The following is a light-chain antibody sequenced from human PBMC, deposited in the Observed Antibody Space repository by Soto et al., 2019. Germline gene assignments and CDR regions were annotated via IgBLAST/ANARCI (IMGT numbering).Light chain of an antibody. CDR3: QPYNAFSWA. Sequence: DIQMTQSPSTLSASVGDRVTITCRASQTISAWLAWYQQKPGKAPNLLIYDASTLKSGVPSRFSGSGSGTEFTLTISTLQPDDFATYYCQPYNAFSWAFGQGTKV. J-gene: IGKJ1*01. CDR1: QTISAW. CDR2: DAS. V-gene: IGKV1-5*01.